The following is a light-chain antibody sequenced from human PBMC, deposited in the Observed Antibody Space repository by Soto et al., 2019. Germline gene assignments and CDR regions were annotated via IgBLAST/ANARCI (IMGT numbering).Light chain of an antibody. CDR1: QSVSIY. Sequence: EIVLTQYPATLSLSPGERATLSCRASQSVSIYLAWYQQKPGQAPRLLIHDASNRATGIPARFSGSGSGTDFTLTISSLEPEDFAVYYCQQRSTLPYTFGPGTKVDV. CDR3: QQRSTLPYT. CDR2: DAS. J-gene: IGKJ3*01. V-gene: IGKV3-11*01.